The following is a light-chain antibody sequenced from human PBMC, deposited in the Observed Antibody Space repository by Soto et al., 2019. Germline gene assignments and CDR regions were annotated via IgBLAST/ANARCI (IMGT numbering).Light chain of an antibody. J-gene: IGLJ2*01. CDR1: NSNIGSNT. Sequence: QSVLTQPPSASGTPGQRVTISCSGSNSNIGSNTVNWYQQLPGTAPKLLIYDNNKRPSGVPGRFSDSKSGTSASLAISGLQSEDEAAYYCASWDDRLNGVIFGGGTKVTVL. CDR2: DNN. V-gene: IGLV1-44*01. CDR3: ASWDDRLNGVI.